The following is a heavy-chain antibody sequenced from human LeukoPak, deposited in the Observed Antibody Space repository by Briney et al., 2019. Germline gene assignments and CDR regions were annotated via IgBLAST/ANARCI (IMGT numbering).Heavy chain of an antibody. J-gene: IGHJ4*02. CDR2: IYYTGNT. D-gene: IGHD3/OR15-3a*01. Sequence: WVRQAPGKGLEWIGSIYYTGNTYYNASLKSQVSISIDTSKNQFSLKLTSVTAADTAVYYCARQTGSGLFILPGGQGTLVTVSS. CDR3: ARQTGSGLFILP. V-gene: IGHV4-39*01.